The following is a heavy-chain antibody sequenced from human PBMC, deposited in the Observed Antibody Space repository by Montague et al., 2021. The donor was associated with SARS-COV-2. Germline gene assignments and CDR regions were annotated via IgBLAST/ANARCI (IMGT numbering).Heavy chain of an antibody. V-gene: IGHV3-23*01. J-gene: IGHJ4*02. CDR3: AKGRTVVATISPFDY. CDR1: GFTFSSHA. CDR2: ISGSGGST. Sequence: SLRLSCAASGFTFSSHAMSWVRQAPGKGLEWVSAISGSGGSTYYADSVKGRFTISRDNSKNTLYLQMNSLRAEDTAVYYCAKGRTVVATISPFDYWGQGTLVTVSS. D-gene: IGHD5-12*01.